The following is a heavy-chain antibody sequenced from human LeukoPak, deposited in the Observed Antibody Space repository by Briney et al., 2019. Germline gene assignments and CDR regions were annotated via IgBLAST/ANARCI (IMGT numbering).Heavy chain of an antibody. D-gene: IGHD5-18*01. Sequence: GESLKISCKASGYTFTSYGISWVRQAPGQGLEWMGWISAYNGNTNYAQKLQGRVTMTTDTSTSTAYMELRSLRSDDTAVYYCARDPSDTAMVTNIDDYWGQGTLVTVSS. J-gene: IGHJ4*02. V-gene: IGHV1-18*01. CDR2: ISAYNGNT. CDR1: GYTFTSYG. CDR3: ARDPSDTAMVTNIDDY.